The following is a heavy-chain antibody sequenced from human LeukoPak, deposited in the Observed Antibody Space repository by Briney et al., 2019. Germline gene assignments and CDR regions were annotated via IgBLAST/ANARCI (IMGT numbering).Heavy chain of an antibody. CDR1: EFPFSNYG. J-gene: IGHJ4*02. Sequence: GGTLRLSCAASEFPFSNYGMSWVRQAPGKGLEWVSSISTSGGSTYYADSVKGRFTISRDNSKNTLYLQMNSLRAEDTAVYYCARRAGGYSHPYDYWGQGTLVTVSS. V-gene: IGHV3-23*01. CDR3: ARRAGGYSHPYDY. D-gene: IGHD4-23*01. CDR2: ISTSGGST.